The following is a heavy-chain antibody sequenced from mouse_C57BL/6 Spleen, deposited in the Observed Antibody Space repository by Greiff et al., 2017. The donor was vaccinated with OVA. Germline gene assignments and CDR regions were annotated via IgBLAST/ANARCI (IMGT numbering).Heavy chain of an antibody. J-gene: IGHJ1*03. D-gene: IGHD2-4*01. CDR3: ARSPIYYDYDKYFDV. CDR2: IYPGDGDT. Sequence: VQLQQSGPELVKPGASVKISCKASGYAFSSSWMNWVKQRPGKGLEWIGRIYPGDGDTNYNGKFKGKATLTADKSSSTAYMQLSSLTSEDSAVYFCARSPIYYDYDKYFDVWGTGTTVTVSS. CDR1: GYAFSSSW. V-gene: IGHV1-82*01.